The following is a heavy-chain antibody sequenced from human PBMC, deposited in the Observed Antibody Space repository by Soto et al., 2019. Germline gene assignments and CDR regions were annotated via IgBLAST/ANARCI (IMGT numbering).Heavy chain of an antibody. J-gene: IGHJ4*02. V-gene: IGHV3-23*01. CDR2: ISGGGDST. D-gene: IGHD6-6*01. CDR3: AKNIGSSSGFDY. CDR1: GFTFSNHA. Sequence: EVQVLESGGGLVQPGGSLRLSYAATGFTFSNHAMNWVRQAPGKGLEWVSGISGGGDSTRYADSVKGRFTISRDNSENTLYLQMYSLRADDTAIYYCAKNIGSSSGFDYWGQGTLVTVSS.